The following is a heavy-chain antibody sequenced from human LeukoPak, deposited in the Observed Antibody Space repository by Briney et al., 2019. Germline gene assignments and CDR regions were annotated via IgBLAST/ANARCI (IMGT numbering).Heavy chain of an antibody. Sequence: ASVKVSCTASGYTFTSYDINWVRQATGQGLEWMGWMNTNSSNTGYAQKFQGRVTITRNTSISTAYMELNSLRSEDTAVYYCARGGEQWLGDYYFMDVWGKGTTVTVSS. D-gene: IGHD6-19*01. CDR3: ARGGEQWLGDYYFMDV. V-gene: IGHV1-8*03. J-gene: IGHJ6*03. CDR2: MNTNSSNT. CDR1: GYTFTSYD.